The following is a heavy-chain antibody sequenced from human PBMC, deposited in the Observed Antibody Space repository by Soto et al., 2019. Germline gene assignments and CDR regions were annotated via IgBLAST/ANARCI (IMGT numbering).Heavy chain of an antibody. Sequence: ASVKVSCKASGYTFTSYDINWVRQATGQGLEWMGWMNHNSGNTCYAQKFQGRVTMTRNTSIRTAYRELSSLSSEDTAVYYCARFWRYYDFWSGYYFYPDYYYGIDVLGQGTTVTVSS. CDR1: GYTFTSYD. CDR2: MNHNSGNT. V-gene: IGHV1-8*01. CDR3: ARFWRYYDFWSGYYFYPDYYYGIDV. J-gene: IGHJ6*02. D-gene: IGHD3-3*01.